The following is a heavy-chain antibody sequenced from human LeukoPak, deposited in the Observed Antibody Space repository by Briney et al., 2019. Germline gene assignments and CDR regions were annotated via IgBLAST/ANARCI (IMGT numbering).Heavy chain of an antibody. CDR1: RFTFIDYY. V-gene: IGHV3-72*01. CDR2: SRTKGDGYST. J-gene: IGHJ6*01. CDR3: AREYFYGMDV. Sequence: GWSLTLTCAASRFTFIDYYMDWLRQAPGKGLEWVGLSRTKGDGYSTEYAASVKGRFSISREESKNSVYLQMNSLKAEDTPVYFCAREYFYGMDVWGQGTTVTVSS.